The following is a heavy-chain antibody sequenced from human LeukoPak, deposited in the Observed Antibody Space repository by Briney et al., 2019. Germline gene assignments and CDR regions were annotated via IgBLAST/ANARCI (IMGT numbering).Heavy chain of an antibody. D-gene: IGHD2-2*01. CDR1: GFTFSSYS. CDR3: ARSSWVRRSYCSSTSCHFDY. Sequence: GGSLRLSCAASGFTFSSYSMNWVRQAPGKGLEWVSYISSSSSTIYYADSVKRRFTISRDNAKNSLYLQMNRLRAEDTAVYYCARSSWVRRSYCSSTSCHFDYWGQGTLVTVSS. V-gene: IGHV3-48*01. J-gene: IGHJ4*02. CDR2: ISSSSSTI.